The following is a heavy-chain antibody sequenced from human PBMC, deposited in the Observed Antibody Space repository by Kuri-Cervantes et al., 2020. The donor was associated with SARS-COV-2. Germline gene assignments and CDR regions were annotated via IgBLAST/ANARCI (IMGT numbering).Heavy chain of an antibody. Sequence: GESLKISCAASGFTVSSNYMSWVRQAPGKGLEWVSVIYSGGSTYYADSVKGRFTISRDNAKNSLYLQMNSLRAEDTAVYYCARDFPAYCTNGVCYSEYFQHWGQGTLVTVSS. CDR1: GFTVSSNY. CDR3: ARDFPAYCTNGVCYSEYFQH. J-gene: IGHJ1*01. V-gene: IGHV3-66*01. D-gene: IGHD2-8*01. CDR2: IYSGGST.